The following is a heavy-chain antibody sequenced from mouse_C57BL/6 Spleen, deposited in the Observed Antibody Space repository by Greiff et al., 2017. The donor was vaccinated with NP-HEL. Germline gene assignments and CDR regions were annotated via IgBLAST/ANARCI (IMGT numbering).Heavy chain of an antibody. V-gene: IGHV2-9-1*01. D-gene: IGHD1-1*01. CDR2: IWTGGGT. Sequence: VKLMESGPGLVAPSQSLSITCTVSGFSLTSYAISWVRQPPGKGLEWLGVIWTGGGTNYNSALKSRLSISKDNSKSQVFLKMNSLQTDDTARYYCARAYYYGSNPVFDYWGQGTTLTVSS. CDR3: ARAYYYGSNPVFDY. CDR1: GFSLTSYA. J-gene: IGHJ2*01.